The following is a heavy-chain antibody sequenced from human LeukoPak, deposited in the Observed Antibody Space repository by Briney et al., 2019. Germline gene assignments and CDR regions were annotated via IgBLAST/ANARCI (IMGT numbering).Heavy chain of an antibody. CDR3: ARDLDYGDAFDI. CDR1: GYTFTSYG. D-gene: IGHD4-17*01. Sequence: ASVKVSCSASGYTFTSYGISWVRQAPGQGLGWMGWIIAYNGNTNYAQKLQGSVTMTTDTSTSTAYVELRSLRSDDTAVYYCARDLDYGDAFDIWGQGTMVTVSS. J-gene: IGHJ3*02. CDR2: IIAYNGNT. V-gene: IGHV1-18*01.